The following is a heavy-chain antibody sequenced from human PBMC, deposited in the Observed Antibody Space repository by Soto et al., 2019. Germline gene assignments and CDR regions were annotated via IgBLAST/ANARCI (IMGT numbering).Heavy chain of an antibody. CDR2: LFSGGTT. Sequence: PSETLSLTCTVSGGSISGYYWTWIRQPPGKGLEWVGSLFSGGTTDYNPSPKSRRTMSLDTSKNHFSLKLRSVTAADTAVYYCARHRGPAPVYWGQGTLVTVSS. J-gene: IGHJ4*02. CDR3: ARHRGPAPVY. CDR1: GGSISGYY. D-gene: IGHD3-10*01. V-gene: IGHV4-39*01.